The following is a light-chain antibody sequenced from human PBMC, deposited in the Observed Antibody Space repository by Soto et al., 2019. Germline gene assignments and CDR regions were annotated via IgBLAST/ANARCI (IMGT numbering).Light chain of an antibody. J-gene: IGKJ4*01. CDR2: DVS. CDR1: QSVSSY. V-gene: IGKV3-20*01. CDR3: QQYSIFALT. Sequence: EIVLTQSPGTLSLSPGERATLSCRASQSVSSYLAWYQQKRGQAPRLLIYDVSSRATGIPDRFSGSGSGTDFTLTISRLEPEDFAVYYCQQYSIFALTFGGGTKVEIK.